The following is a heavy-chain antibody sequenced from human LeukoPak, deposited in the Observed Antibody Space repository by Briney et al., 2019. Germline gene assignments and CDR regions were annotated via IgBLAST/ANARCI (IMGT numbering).Heavy chain of an antibody. Sequence: SETLSLTCTVSGGSISSYYWSWIRQPPGKGLEWIGYIYYSGGTNYNPSLKSRVTISVDTSKNQFSLKLSSVTAADTAVYYCARATTYYDFWSGYSSRAFDIWGQGTMVTVSS. CDR2: IYYSGGT. D-gene: IGHD3-3*01. J-gene: IGHJ3*02. V-gene: IGHV4-59*01. CDR1: GGSISSYY. CDR3: ARATTYYDFWSGYSSRAFDI.